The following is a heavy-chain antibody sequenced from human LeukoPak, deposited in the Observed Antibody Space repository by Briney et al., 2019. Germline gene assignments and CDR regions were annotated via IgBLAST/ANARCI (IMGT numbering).Heavy chain of an antibody. CDR2: MNPNSGKT. Sequence: ASVKVSCKAPGYTFTSSGINWVRQAPGQGLEWMGWMNPNSGKTGSARKFQGRVAMTKNISISTAYIEVSSLTYEDTATYYCARGRPGLASAGTYDFWGQGTLITVSS. D-gene: IGHD6-13*01. CDR1: GYTFTSSG. J-gene: IGHJ4*02. V-gene: IGHV1-8*01. CDR3: ARGRPGLASAGTYDF.